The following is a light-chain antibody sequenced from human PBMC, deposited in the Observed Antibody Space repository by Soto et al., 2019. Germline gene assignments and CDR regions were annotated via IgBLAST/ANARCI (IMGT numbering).Light chain of an antibody. CDR1: QGISSY. V-gene: IGKV1-16*02. Sequence: DIQMTQSPSSLSASVGDRVTITCRASQGISSYLAWFQQKPGKAPQSLIYGASTLHSGVPSKFSGSASGTDFTLTISGLQPEASATYYCLEYNSYPLTFGGGTKVAI. J-gene: IGKJ4*01. CDR3: LEYNSYPLT. CDR2: GAS.